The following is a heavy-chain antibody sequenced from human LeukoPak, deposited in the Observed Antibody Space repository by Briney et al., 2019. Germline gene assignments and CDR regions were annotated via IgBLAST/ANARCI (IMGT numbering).Heavy chain of an antibody. Sequence: GGSLRLSCAASGFTFSSYEMNWFRQAPGKGLEWVSYISSSGSTIYYADSVKGRFTISRDNAKNSLYLQMNSLRAEDTAVYYCAELGITMIGGVWGKGTTVTITS. CDR2: ISSSGSTI. V-gene: IGHV3-48*03. CDR1: GFTFSSYE. CDR3: AELGITMIGGV. J-gene: IGHJ6*04. D-gene: IGHD3-10*02.